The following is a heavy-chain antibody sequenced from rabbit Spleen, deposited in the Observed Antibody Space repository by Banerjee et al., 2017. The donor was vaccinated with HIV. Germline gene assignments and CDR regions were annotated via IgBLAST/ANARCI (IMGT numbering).Heavy chain of an antibody. V-gene: IGHV1S40*01. J-gene: IGHJ6*01. CDR3: ARDLYSSGWGALSYGMDL. CDR2: IYAGSSGST. Sequence: QSLEESGGDLVKPGASLTLTCSASGFSFSSSYCMCWVRQAPGKGLEWIACIYAGSSGSTYYASWAKGRFTISKTSSTTVTLQMTSLTAADTATYFCARDLYSSGWGALSYGMDLWGQGTLVTVS. D-gene: IGHD4-1*01. CDR1: GFSFSSSYC.